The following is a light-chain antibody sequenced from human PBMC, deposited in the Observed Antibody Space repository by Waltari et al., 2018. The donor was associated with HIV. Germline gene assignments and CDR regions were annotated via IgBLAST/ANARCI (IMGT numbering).Light chain of an antibody. J-gene: IGKJ4*01. CDR2: KAS. CDR3: QQRRNWPPGAT. Sequence: DIQMTQSPSTLSASVGDRVTITCRASQSISNWLAWYQQKPGKAPKLLIYKASSLESGVPSRFSGSGSGTEYTLTISSLQPDDFATYYCQQRRNWPPGATFGGGTKVEIK. V-gene: IGKV1-5*03. CDR1: QSISNW.